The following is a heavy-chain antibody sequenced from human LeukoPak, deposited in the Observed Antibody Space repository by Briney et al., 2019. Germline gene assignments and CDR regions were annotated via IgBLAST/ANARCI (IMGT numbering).Heavy chain of an antibody. CDR2: ISSSSNYI. D-gene: IGHD2-15*01. J-gene: IGHJ4*02. CDR3: ARXYCRGGSCYSGDLFDY. Sequence: GGSLRLSCAASGFIFSSYSMNWVRQAPGKGLEWVSSISSSSNYIYYADSVKGRFTISRDNAKNSLYMQMNSLRAEDTAVYYCARXYCRGGSCYSGDLFDYWGQGTLVAVSS. V-gene: IGHV3-21*01. CDR1: GFIFSSYS.